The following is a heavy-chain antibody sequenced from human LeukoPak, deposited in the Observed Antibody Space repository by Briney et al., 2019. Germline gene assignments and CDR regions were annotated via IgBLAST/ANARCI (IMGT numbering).Heavy chain of an antibody. CDR2: ISYDGSNK. D-gene: IGHD6-13*01. CDR1: GFTFSSYA. Sequence: GGSVRLSCAASGFTFSSYAMHWVRQAPGKGLEWGAVISYDGSNKYYADSVKGRFTISRDNSKNTLYLQMNSLRAEDPAVYYCARVLSRFIAAAGTLAYWGQGTLVTVSS. J-gene: IGHJ4*02. CDR3: ARVLSRFIAAAGTLAY. V-gene: IGHV3-30*04.